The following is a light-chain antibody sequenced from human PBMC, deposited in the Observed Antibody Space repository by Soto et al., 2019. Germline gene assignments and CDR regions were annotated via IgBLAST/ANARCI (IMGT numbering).Light chain of an antibody. V-gene: IGKV1-39*01. CDR2: AAS. J-gene: IGKJ1*01. CDR3: QQSYSNPWT. CDR1: QTITNY. Sequence: DIQMTQSPSSLSASVGDRVTITCRASQTITNYLNWYQQKPGKAPNLLIYAASSLQSGVPSRFSGSGSGTDFTLTISSLQPADFATYYCQQSYSNPWTFGQGTKVDIK.